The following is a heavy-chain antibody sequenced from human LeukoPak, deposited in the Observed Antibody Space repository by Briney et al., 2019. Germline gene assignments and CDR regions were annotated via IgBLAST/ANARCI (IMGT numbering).Heavy chain of an antibody. V-gene: IGHV3-23*01. CDR1: GFIFSDYA. Sequence: GGSLRLSCAASGFIFSDYAMTWVRQAPGKGLEWVSYTSDSGLTTHYPDSVKGRFTISRDNSKNMVYLQMNSLRAEDSAVYFCAKAEGPTRLDLDYWGQGTLVTVSS. J-gene: IGHJ4*02. D-gene: IGHD2-2*01. CDR3: AKAEGPTRLDLDY. CDR2: TSDSGLTT.